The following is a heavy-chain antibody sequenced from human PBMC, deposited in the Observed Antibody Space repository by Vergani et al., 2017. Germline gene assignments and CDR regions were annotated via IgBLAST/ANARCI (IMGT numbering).Heavy chain of an antibody. CDR3: ARDQVEWVVPAPFDP. D-gene: IGHD2-2*01. V-gene: IGHV1-2*02. J-gene: IGHJ5*02. CDR2: INPNSGGT. CDR1: GYTFTGYY. Sequence: QVRLVQSGAEVKKPGASVKVSCKASGYTFTGYYMHWVRQAPGQGLEWMGWINPNSGGTNYAQKFQGRVTMTRDTSISTAYMELSRLRSDDTAVYYCARDQVEWVVPAPFDPWGQGTLVTVSS.